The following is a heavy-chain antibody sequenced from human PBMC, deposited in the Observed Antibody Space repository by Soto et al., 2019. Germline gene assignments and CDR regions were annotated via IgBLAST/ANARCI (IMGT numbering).Heavy chain of an antibody. J-gene: IGHJ5*02. CDR3: ARVPAASSRFDP. CDR1: GGSIFRSY. Sequence: SETLSLTCTVSGGSIFRSYWTWIRQPPGKGLEWIGNVYYSGSTNYNPSLKSRITISVDTSKNQFSLNLSSVTAADTAVYYCARVPAASSRFDPWGQGTLVTVSS. CDR2: VYYSGST. D-gene: IGHD2-15*01. V-gene: IGHV4-59*01.